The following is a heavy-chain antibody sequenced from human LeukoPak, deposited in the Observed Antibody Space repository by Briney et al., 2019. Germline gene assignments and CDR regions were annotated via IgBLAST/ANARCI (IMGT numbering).Heavy chain of an antibody. J-gene: IGHJ6*03. CDR1: GYTFTGYY. CDR3: GRLGCSGGSCYSHYHYYMDV. Sequence: ASVKVSCKASGYTFTGYYMHWVRQAPGQGLEWMGWINPNSGGTNYAQKFQGRVTMTRDTSISTAYMELSRLRSDDTAVYYCGRLGCSGGSCYSHYHYYMDVWGKGTTVTVSS. V-gene: IGHV1-2*02. CDR2: INPNSGGT. D-gene: IGHD2-15*01.